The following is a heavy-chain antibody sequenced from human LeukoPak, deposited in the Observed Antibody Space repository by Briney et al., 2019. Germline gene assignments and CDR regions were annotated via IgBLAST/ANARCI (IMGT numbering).Heavy chain of an antibody. CDR3: ARPENYGGNFDY. CDR2: IYYSGST. CDR1: GGSISSGGYY. J-gene: IGHJ4*02. Sequence: PSQTLSLTCTVSGGSISSGGYYWSWIRQHPGKGLEWIGYIYYSGSTYYNPSLKSRVTISVDTSKNQFSLKLSSVTAADTAVYYWARPENYGGNFDYWGQGTLVTVSS. V-gene: IGHV4-31*03. D-gene: IGHD4-17*01.